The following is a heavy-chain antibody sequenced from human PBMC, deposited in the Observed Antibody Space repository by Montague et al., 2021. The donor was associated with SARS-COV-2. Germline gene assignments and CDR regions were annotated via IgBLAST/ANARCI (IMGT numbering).Heavy chain of an antibody. D-gene: IGHD1-20*01. CDR3: ERARRRYNWGDETSYYYGMDV. J-gene: IGHJ6*02. CDR1: GGSLSSYY. V-gene: IGHV4-34*01. Sequence: SETLSLTCAVYGGSLSSYYWCWICQPPRPGLEWIGVINHSGSTNTNPTPTSRVPISLDTSKNQISLTLSSVTAAATAAYYCERARRRYNWGDETSYYYGMDVWGQGTTVTVSS. CDR2: INHSGST.